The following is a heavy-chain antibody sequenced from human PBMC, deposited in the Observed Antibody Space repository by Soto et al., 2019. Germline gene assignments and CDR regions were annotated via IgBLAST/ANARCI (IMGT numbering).Heavy chain of an antibody. Sequence: SETLSLTCTVSGGSISSGGYYWSWIRQHPGKGLEWIGYIYYSGSTYYNPSLKSRVTISVDTSKNQFSLKLSSVTAADTAVYYCARVSRDSLLLWFGELIGYYFDYWGQGTLVTVSS. D-gene: IGHD3-10*01. CDR2: IYYSGST. CDR1: GGSISSGGYY. J-gene: IGHJ4*02. V-gene: IGHV4-31*03. CDR3: ARVSRDSLLLWFGELIGYYFDY.